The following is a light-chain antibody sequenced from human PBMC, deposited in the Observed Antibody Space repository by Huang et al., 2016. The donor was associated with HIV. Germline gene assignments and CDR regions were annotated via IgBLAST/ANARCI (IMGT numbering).Light chain of an antibody. CDR2: KAS. CDR3: QQYTTYFPT. J-gene: IGKJ2*01. V-gene: IGKV1-5*03. Sequence: DIQMNQSPSTLSESVGDRVTITCRASLSISSWLAWYQQKPGKAPKLLIYKASSLESGVQSRFSGSGSGTEFTLTISSLQPDDFATYYCQQYTTYFPTFGQGTKLEIK. CDR1: LSISSW.